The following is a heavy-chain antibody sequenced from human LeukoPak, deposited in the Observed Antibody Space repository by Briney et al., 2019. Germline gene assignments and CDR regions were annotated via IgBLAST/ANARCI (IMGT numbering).Heavy chain of an antibody. CDR1: GFTFSSYW. D-gene: IGHD1-7*01. CDR2: IKQDGSEK. J-gene: IGHJ4*02. Sequence: GGSLRLSCAASGFTFSSYWMSWVRQAPGKGLEWVANIKQDGSEKYYVDSVKGRFTISSDNAKNSLYLQMNRLRAEDTAVYYCATYWNYHPFDYWGQGTLVTVSS. V-gene: IGHV3-7*01. CDR3: ATYWNYHPFDY.